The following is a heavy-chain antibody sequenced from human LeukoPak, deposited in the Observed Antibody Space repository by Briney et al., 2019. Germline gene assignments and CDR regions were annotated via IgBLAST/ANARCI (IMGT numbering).Heavy chain of an antibody. CDR2: MNPNSGYT. Sequence: GASVKVSCKAFGYTFSNFDVNWVRQATGQGLEWMGWMNPNSGYTDYAQKFQGRVTFTRNISISTAYMELSSLRSDDTAVYYCARMSLSDRRFDPWGQGTLITVSS. CDR1: GYTFSNFD. J-gene: IGHJ5*02. V-gene: IGHV1-8*03. CDR3: ARMSLSDRRFDP.